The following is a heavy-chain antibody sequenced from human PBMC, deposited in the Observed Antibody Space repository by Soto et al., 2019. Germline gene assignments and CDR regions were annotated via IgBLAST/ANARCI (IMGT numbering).Heavy chain of an antibody. CDR3: ARDRIAVAGNPEYFQH. V-gene: IGHV3-66*01. Sequence: GGSLRLSCAASGFTARSNYMSRVRQAPGKGLEWVSVIYSGGSTYYADSVKGRFTISRDNSKNTLYLQMNSLRAEDTAVYYCARDRIAVAGNPEYFQHWGQGT. CDR2: IYSGGST. D-gene: IGHD6-19*01. J-gene: IGHJ1*01. CDR1: GFTARSNY.